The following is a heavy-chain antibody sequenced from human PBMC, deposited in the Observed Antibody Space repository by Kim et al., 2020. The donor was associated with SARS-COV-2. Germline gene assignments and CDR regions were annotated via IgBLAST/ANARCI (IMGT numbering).Heavy chain of an antibody. D-gene: IGHD5-18*01. CDR3: AREGPRGYSYGSGFDY. Sequence: RKSRVTMSVDTSNNQVSLKLSAVTAADTAVYYCAREGPRGYSYGSGFDYWGQGTLVTVSS. V-gene: IGHV4-4*06. J-gene: IGHJ4*02.